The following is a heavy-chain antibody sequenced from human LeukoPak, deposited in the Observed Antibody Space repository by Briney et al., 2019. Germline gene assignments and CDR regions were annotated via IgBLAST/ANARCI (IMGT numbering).Heavy chain of an antibody. CDR2: INHTGRT. J-gene: IGHJ4*02. CDR1: GFTFSDYY. Sequence: GSLRLSCAASGFTFSDYYMSCFRQAPGKGLEWVGEINHTGRTNYKPSLKSRVTISVDSSKNQFSLQLSSVTAADTAVYYCARVDYGDYSRHFDYWGQGTLVTVSS. V-gene: IGHV4-34*01. D-gene: IGHD4-17*01. CDR3: ARVDYGDYSRHFDY.